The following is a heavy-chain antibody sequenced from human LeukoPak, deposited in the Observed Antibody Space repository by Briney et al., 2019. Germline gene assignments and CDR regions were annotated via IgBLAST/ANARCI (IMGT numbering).Heavy chain of an antibody. J-gene: IGHJ4*02. CDR1: GGTFISYA. CDR2: ISAYNGNT. V-gene: IGHV1-18*01. CDR3: ARDEEMATTRGDY. D-gene: IGHD5-24*01. Sequence: GASVKVSCKASGGTFISYAISWVRQAPGQGLEWMGWISAYNGNTNYAQKLQGRVTMTTDTSTSTAYMELRSLRSDDTAVYYCARDEEMATTRGDYWGQGTLVTVSS.